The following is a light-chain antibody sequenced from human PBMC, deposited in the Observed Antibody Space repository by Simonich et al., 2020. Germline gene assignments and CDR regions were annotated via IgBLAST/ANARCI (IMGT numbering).Light chain of an antibody. Sequence: DIVMTQSPDSLAVSLGERATINCKSSQSVLYSSNNKNYLAWYQQKPGQPPKLLIYWASTRESGVPDRFSGSGSGTDFTLTISSRQAEDVAVYYCQQYYRTPITFGQGKRLEIK. J-gene: IGKJ5*01. CDR3: QQYYRTPIT. V-gene: IGKV4-1*01. CDR2: WAS. CDR1: QSVLYSSNNKNY.